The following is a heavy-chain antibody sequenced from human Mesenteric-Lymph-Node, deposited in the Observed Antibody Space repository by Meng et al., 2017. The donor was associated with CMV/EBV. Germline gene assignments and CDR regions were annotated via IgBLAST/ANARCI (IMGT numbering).Heavy chain of an antibody. CDR1: FSLSTTGVG. CDR2: IYWDEDK. D-gene: IGHD3-10*01. J-gene: IGHJ4*02. CDR3: AHRQFSYYYGSGPLDY. V-gene: IGHV2-5*02. Sequence: FSLSTTGVGVGWVRQPPGKALEWLALIYWDEDKSYRPSLKSRVTITKDTSKNQVVLTLTNMDPVDTATYYCAHRQFSYYYGSGPLDYWGQGTLVTVSS.